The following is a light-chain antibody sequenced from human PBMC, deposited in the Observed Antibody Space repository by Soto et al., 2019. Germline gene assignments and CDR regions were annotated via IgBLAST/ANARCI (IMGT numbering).Light chain of an antibody. CDR2: DAA. J-gene: IGKJ1*01. CDR3: QKYGTSPWT. Sequence: EIVLTQSPGTLSLSPGERATLSCRASQSVSSSYLAWYQQKPGQAPRLLIYDAASRATGIPDRFSGSGSGRDFTLTISRLEPEDFAVYYCQKYGTSPWTFGKGTKVEIK. CDR1: QSVSSSY. V-gene: IGKV3-20*01.